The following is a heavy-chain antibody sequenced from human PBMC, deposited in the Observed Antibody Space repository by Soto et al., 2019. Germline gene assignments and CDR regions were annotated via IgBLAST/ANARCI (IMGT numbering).Heavy chain of an antibody. J-gene: IGHJ5*02. CDR1: GYTFTSYG. CDR2: ISAYNGNT. CDR3: ARSDCSGGSCYLFWFDP. Sequence: QVQLVQSGAEVKKPGASVKVSCKASGYTFTSYGISWVRQAPGQGLEWMGWISAYNGNTNYAQKLQGRVTMTTDTATSTDYMELRGLRSDHTAVYYCARSDCSGGSCYLFWFDPWGQGTLVTVSS. V-gene: IGHV1-18*01. D-gene: IGHD2-15*01.